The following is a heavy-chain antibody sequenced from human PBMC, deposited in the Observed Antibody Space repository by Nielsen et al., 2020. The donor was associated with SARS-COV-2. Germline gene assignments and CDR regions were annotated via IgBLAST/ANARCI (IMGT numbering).Heavy chain of an antibody. J-gene: IGHJ4*02. V-gene: IGHV3-23*01. CDR3: ARGGGGHFDY. CDR1: GFTFSSYA. D-gene: IGHD2-15*01. CDR2: ISGSGGST. Sequence: LSLTCAASGFTFSSYAMSWVRQAPGKGLEWVSAISGSGGSTYYADSVKGRFTISRDNSKNTLYLQMNSLRDEDTAVYYCARGGGGHFDYWGQGTLVTVSS.